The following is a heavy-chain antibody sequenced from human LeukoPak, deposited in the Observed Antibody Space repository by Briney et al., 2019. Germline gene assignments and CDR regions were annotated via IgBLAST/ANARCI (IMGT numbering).Heavy chain of an antibody. CDR3: ARAPEGYCSSTRCSTAEYFQH. Sequence: ASVKVSCKASGYTFTGYYMHWVRQAPGQGLEWMGWINPNSGGTNYAQKFQGRLTITRDTSINTTYMELSSLTSDDTAVYYCARAPEGYCSSTRCSTAEYFQHWGQGTLVTVSS. J-gene: IGHJ1*01. D-gene: IGHD2-2*01. CDR1: GYTFTGYY. CDR2: INPNSGGT. V-gene: IGHV1-2*02.